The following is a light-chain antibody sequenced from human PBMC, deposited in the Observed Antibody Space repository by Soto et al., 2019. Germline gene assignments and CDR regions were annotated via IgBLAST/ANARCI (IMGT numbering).Light chain of an antibody. CDR1: QSVSSSY. CDR2: GAS. CDR3: QQYGSSPYT. Sequence: EIVLTQSPGTLSLSPGERATLSCRASQSVSSSYLVWYQQKPGQAPRLLIYGASSRATGIPDRFSGSGSGTDFTLTISRLEHEDVAVYYCQQYGSSPYTFGQGTKLEIK. J-gene: IGKJ2*01. V-gene: IGKV3-20*01.